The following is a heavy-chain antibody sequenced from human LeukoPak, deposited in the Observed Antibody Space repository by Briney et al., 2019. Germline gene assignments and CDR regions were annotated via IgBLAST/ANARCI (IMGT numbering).Heavy chain of an antibody. J-gene: IGHJ4*02. Sequence: PGGSLRLSCAASGFTFSSYGMHWVRQAPGKGLEWVAFIRYDGSNKYYADSVRGRFTISRDNSKNTLYLQMNSLRSEDTAVYYCASAWYQLLWRFDYWGQGTLVTVSS. V-gene: IGHV3-30*02. D-gene: IGHD2-2*01. CDR2: IRYDGSNK. CDR3: ASAWYQLLWRFDY. CDR1: GFTFSSYG.